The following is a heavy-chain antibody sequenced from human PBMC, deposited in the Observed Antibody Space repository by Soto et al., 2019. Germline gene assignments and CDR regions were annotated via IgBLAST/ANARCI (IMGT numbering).Heavy chain of an antibody. CDR3: ARHKAAAGYFDY. V-gene: IGHV4-39*01. CDR2: IYYSGST. J-gene: IGHJ4*02. D-gene: IGHD6-13*01. CDR1: GGSISSSSYY. Sequence: QLQLQESGPGLVKPSETLSLTCTVSGGSISSSSYYWGWIRQPPGKGLEWIGSIYYSGSTYYNPSLKSRVTESVDTSKNQFSLKLRSVTAADTAVYYCARHKAAAGYFDYWGQGTLVTVSS.